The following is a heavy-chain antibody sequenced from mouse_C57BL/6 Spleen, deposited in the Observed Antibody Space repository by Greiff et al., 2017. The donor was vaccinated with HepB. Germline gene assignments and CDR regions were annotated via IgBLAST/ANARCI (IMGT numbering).Heavy chain of an antibody. CDR3: ARRRTGTGDYFDY. J-gene: IGHJ2*01. D-gene: IGHD4-1*01. Sequence: QVQLQQPGAELVMPGASVKLSCKASGYTFTSYWMHWVKQRPGQGLEWIGEIDPSDSYTNYNQKFKGKSTLTVDKSSSTAYMQLSSLTSEDSAVYYCARRRTGTGDYFDYWGQGTTLTVSS. CDR2: IDPSDSYT. V-gene: IGHV1-69*01. CDR1: GYTFTSYW.